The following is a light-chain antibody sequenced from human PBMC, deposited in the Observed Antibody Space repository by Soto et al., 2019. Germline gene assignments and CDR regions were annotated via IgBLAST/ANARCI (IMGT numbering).Light chain of an antibody. V-gene: IGKV3-20*01. CDR3: QQYANSPIT. CDR2: GVS. CDR1: QPVSSNF. Sequence: ERVFTHAPGTLSLSPGEIAALSCMASQPVSSNFLAWYQQKPGQAPRLLIYGVSSRASGIPDRFFGSGSGTDFTLTINRLEPEDFAVYYCQQYANSPITFGQGTRLEIK. J-gene: IGKJ5*01.